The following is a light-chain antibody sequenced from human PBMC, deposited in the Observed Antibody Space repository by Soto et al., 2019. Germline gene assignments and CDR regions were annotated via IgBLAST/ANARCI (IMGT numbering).Light chain of an antibody. CDR3: QQLYTYPYT. J-gene: IGKJ2*01. CDR2: SAS. CDR1: QGIDSY. Sequence: IQLTQSPTSLSASVGDRVTIPCRASQGIDSYLAWYQRKPGEAPKLLIYSASTLQSGVPSRFSGRGSGTDFTLSISSLQPEDFATYYCQQLYTYPYTVGQGTKVEIK. V-gene: IGKV1-9*01.